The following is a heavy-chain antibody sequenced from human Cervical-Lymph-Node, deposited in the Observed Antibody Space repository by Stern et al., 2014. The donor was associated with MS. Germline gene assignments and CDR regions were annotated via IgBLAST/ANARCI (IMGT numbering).Heavy chain of an antibody. CDR3: ARDPWLFDYGMDV. CDR2: ISGTNGNT. Sequence: VQLVQSGPEVKKPGASVKVSCKASGYTFSMYGVSWERQAPGQGLEWMGWISGTNGNTNYEQKLQGRVTMTTDTSTSTAYMELRNLRSDDTAVYYCARDPWLFDYGMDVWGQGTTVTVSS. J-gene: IGHJ6*02. D-gene: IGHD3-9*01. V-gene: IGHV1-18*04. CDR1: GYTFSMYG.